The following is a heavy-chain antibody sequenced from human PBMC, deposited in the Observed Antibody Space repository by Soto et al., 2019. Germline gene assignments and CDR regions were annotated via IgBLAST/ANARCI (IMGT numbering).Heavy chain of an antibody. D-gene: IGHD2-15*01. CDR3: ARCSLVVIPVPGLDP. J-gene: IGHJ5*02. Sequence: SETLSLTCTVSGGSISSGGYYWSWIRQHPGRGLEWIGYIYYNGNTYYNPSLKSRVTVSVDTSKNQFSLNVRSVTAADTAVYYCARCSLVVIPVPGLDPWGQGTMVTVYS. CDR2: IYYNGNT. CDR1: GGSISSGGYY. V-gene: IGHV4-31*03.